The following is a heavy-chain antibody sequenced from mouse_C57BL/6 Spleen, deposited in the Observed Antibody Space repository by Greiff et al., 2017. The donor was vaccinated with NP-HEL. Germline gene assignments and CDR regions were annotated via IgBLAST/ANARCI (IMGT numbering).Heavy chain of an antibody. D-gene: IGHD1-1*01. J-gene: IGHJ1*03. CDR1: GFTFSSYA. V-gene: IGHV5-4*03. Sequence: EVKLVESGGGLVKPGGSLKLSCAASGFTFSSYAMSWVRQTPEKRLEWVATISDGGSYTYYPDNVKGRFTISRDNAKNNLYLQMSHLKSEDTAMYYCAIRSSPHWYFDVWGTGTTVTVSS. CDR2: ISDGGSYT. CDR3: AIRSSPHWYFDV.